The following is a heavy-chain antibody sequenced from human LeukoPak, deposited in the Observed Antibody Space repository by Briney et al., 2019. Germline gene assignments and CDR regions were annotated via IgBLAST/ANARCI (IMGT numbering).Heavy chain of an antibody. Sequence: GGSLRLSCAAFGFTFSNYPMNWVRQAPGKGLEWVSAISGSGGSTYYADSVKGRFTISRDNFKNTLYLQMNSLRAEDTAVYYCAKDSPRVATDDYWGQGTLVTVSS. CDR3: AKDSPRVATDDY. CDR1: GFTFSNYP. CDR2: ISGSGGST. V-gene: IGHV3-23*01. J-gene: IGHJ4*02. D-gene: IGHD5-12*01.